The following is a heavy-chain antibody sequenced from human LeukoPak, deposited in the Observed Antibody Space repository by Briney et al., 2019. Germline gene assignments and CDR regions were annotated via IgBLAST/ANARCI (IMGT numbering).Heavy chain of an antibody. CDR3: AASAGPINF. V-gene: IGHV3-23*01. Sequence: AGGSLRLSCAASGFSFSSYAMSWVRQAPGKGLEWVSAISGGSTYYADSVKGRFTISRDNSKNTLYLQMNSLRAEDTAVYYCAASAGPINFWGQGTLVTVSS. CDR1: GFSFSSYA. CDR2: ISGGST. D-gene: IGHD3-10*01. J-gene: IGHJ4*02.